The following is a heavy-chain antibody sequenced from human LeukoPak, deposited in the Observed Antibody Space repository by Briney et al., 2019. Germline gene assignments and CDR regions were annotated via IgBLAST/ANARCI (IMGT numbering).Heavy chain of an antibody. Sequence: SVKVSCKASGGTFSSYTISWVRQAPGQALEWMGRIIPILGIANYAQKFQGRVTITADKSTSTAYMELSSLRSEDTAVYYCARDDSSSYYYFDYWGQGTLVTVSS. V-gene: IGHV1-69*04. CDR2: IIPILGIA. J-gene: IGHJ4*02. CDR3: ARDDSSSYYYFDY. D-gene: IGHD6-6*01. CDR1: GGTFSSYT.